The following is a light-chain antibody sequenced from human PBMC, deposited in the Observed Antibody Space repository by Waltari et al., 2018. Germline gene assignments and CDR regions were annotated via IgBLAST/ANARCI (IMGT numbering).Light chain of an antibody. CDR1: QSISTW. V-gene: IGKV1-5*03. CDR3: QQYNSYSWT. Sequence: DIQMTQSPSTLSASVGDRVTIACRASQSISTWLAWYQQKPGKDPKTLIYTASTLQSGIPSRFSCSVSGTEFILTISSLQPDYLATYYCQQYNSYSWTFVQGTKVEIK. CDR2: TAS. J-gene: IGKJ1*01.